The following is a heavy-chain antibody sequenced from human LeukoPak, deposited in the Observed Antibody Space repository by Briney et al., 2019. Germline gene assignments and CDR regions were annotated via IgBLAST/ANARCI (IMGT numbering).Heavy chain of an antibody. Sequence: SETLSLTCTVSRGSISSSSYYWGWIRQPPGKGLEWIGSIYYSGSIYYNPSLKSRVTISVDTSENQFSLKLSSVTAANTAVYYCASLRERSYYARGFDYWGQGTLVTVSS. V-gene: IGHV4-39*01. J-gene: IGHJ4*02. CDR3: ASLRERSYYARGFDY. CDR2: IYYSGSI. D-gene: IGHD3-3*01. CDR1: RGSISSSSYY.